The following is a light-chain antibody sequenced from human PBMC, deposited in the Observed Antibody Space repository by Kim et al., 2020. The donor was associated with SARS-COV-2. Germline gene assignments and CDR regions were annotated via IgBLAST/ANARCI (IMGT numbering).Light chain of an antibody. CDR2: VAS. CDR3: QQYGSSPFT. CDR1: QSVSSNY. V-gene: IGKV3-20*01. J-gene: IGKJ3*01. Sequence: PGERATLSCRASQSVSSNYLAWYQQKPGQAPRLLFYVASNRATGIPDRFSGSGSGTDFTLTISRLEPEDFAVYYCQQYGSSPFTFGPGTKVDIK.